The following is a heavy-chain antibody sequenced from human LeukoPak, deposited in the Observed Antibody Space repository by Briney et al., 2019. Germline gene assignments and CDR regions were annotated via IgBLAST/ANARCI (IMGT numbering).Heavy chain of an antibody. J-gene: IGHJ6*02. CDR3: AKDLVGSGPWEGMDV. Sequence: PGGPLRLSCAASGFTFSSYAMSWVRQAPGKGLEWVSAISGSGGRTYYADSVKGRFTISRDNSKNTLYLQMNSLRAEDTAVYYCAKDLVGSGPWEGMDVWGQGTTVTVSS. D-gene: IGHD3-10*01. CDR1: GFTFSSYA. CDR2: ISGSGGRT. V-gene: IGHV3-23*01.